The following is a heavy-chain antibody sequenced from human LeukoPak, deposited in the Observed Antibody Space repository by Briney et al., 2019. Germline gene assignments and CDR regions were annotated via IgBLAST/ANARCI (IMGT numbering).Heavy chain of an antibody. V-gene: IGHV4-59*12. D-gene: IGHD3-22*01. CDR1: GGSISSNY. Sequence: SETLSLTCTVSGGSISSNYWSWVRQPPGKGLEWIGSIYYSGSTYYNPSLKSRVTISVDTSKNQFSLKLSSVTAADTAVYYCARDLGGEYYYDSSGYSVDAFDIWGQGTMVTVSS. CDR2: IYYSGST. CDR3: ARDLGGEYYYDSSGYSVDAFDI. J-gene: IGHJ3*02.